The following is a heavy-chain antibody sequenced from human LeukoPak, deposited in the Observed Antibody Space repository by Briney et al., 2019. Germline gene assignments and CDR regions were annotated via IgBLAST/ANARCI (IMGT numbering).Heavy chain of an antibody. D-gene: IGHD3-22*01. CDR1: GYTLTDYY. Sequence: ASVKVSCKASGYTLTDYYMHWVRQAPGQGLEWMGRINPNSGGINYAQKFQGRVTMTRDTSISTVCMELSRLRSDDTAVYYCARVGYYESSGYYEYWGQGTLVTVSS. CDR2: INPNSGGI. J-gene: IGHJ4*02. CDR3: ARVGYYESSGYYEY. V-gene: IGHV1-2*06.